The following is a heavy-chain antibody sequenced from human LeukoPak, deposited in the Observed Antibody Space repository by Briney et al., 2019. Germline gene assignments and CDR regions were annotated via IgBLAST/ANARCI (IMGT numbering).Heavy chain of an antibody. CDR1: GGSISSEKYY. J-gene: IGHJ5*02. V-gene: IGHV4-39*07. CDR2: IHYSGST. D-gene: IGHD6-13*01. CDR3: ARYSSSSFDP. Sequence: SETLSLTCTVSGGSISSEKYYWGWIRQPPGKGLEWIGNIHYSGSTYYSPSLKSRVTISVDTSKNQFSLKLSSVTAADTAVYYCARYSSSSFDPWGQGTLVTVSS.